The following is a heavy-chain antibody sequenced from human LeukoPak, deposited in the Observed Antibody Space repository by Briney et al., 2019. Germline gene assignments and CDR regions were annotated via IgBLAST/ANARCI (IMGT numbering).Heavy chain of an antibody. J-gene: IGHJ3*02. CDR2: IIPILSQT. CDR1: GGTFSTYT. CDR3: AKVRGSDAFDM. D-gene: IGHD3-10*01. Sequence: SVKVSCKSSGGTFSTYTISWVRQAPGQGLEWMGRIIPILSQTNYALKFRGRFTMTADESTNTAYMELSSLRSEDTAVYFCAKVRGSDAFDMWGQGTMVTVSS. V-gene: IGHV1-69*08.